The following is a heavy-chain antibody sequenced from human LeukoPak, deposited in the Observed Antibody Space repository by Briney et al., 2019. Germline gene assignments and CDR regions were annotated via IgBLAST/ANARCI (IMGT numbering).Heavy chain of an antibody. J-gene: IGHJ4*02. CDR2: IYTGGKT. CDR1: GVTISTNY. Sequence: PGGSLRLSCAASGVTISTNYMSWVRQAPGKGLEWVSVIYTGGKTYYTASVKGRFTISRDNSNNSLYLQMNSLRAEDTAVYYCARGPLSRSFDYWGQGTLVTVSS. V-gene: IGHV3-53*01. D-gene: IGHD2/OR15-2a*01. CDR3: ARGPLSRSFDY.